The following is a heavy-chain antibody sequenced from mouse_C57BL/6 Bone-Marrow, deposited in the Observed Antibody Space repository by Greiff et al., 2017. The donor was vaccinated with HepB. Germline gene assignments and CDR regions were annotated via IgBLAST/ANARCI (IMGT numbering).Heavy chain of an antibody. D-gene: IGHD2-1*01. CDR1: GYSITSGYY. CDR2: ISYDGST. Sequence: EVQLQQSGPGLVKPSQSLSLTCSVTGYSITSGYYWNWIRQFPGNKLEWMGYISYDGSTNYNPSLKNRISITRDTSKNQFFLKLNSVTTEDTATYYCARGAIYDGNSWFAYWGQGTLVTVSA. V-gene: IGHV3-6*01. J-gene: IGHJ3*01. CDR3: ARGAIYDGNSWFAY.